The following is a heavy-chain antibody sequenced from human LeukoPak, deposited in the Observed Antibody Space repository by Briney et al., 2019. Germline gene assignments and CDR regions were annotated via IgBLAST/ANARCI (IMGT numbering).Heavy chain of an antibody. D-gene: IGHD5-24*01. CDR3: ARGGLDAYDY. CDR2: ISSTGGTI. CDR1: GSTFSSYE. J-gene: IGHJ4*02. V-gene: IGHV3-48*03. Sequence: GGSLRLSCAASGSTFSSYEMNWVRQAPGKGLEWVSYISSTGGTIYYADSVKGRFTISRDNAKNSLYLQMTSLRADDTAIYYCARGGLDAYDYWGQGTLVTVSS.